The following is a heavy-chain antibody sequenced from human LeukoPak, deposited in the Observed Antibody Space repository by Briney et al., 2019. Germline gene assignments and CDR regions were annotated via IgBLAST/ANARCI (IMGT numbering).Heavy chain of an antibody. CDR2: IYTSGTTT. V-gene: IGHV4-61*09. D-gene: IGHD1-26*01. CDR3: ARAKKRSGRSRNSQLDV. J-gene: IGHJ6*04. Sequence: SETLSLTCTVSDDPINSGVYYWNWIRQPAGKGLEWIGHIYTSGTTTNSNPSLKSRVAISLDTSKNHFSLKLSSVTAADPAVQYCARAKKRSGRSRNSQLDVWGKGTTVTVSS. CDR1: DDPINSGVYY.